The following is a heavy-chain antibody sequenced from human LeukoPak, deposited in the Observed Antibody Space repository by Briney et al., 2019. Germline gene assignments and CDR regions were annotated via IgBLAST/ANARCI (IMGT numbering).Heavy chain of an antibody. Sequence: KPGGSRRLSCAASGFTFSSYSMNWVRPAPGKGLEWVSSISSSSSYIYYADSVKGRFTISRDNAKNSLYLQMNSLRAEDTAVYYCARGPTHYYYYGMDVWGQGTTVTVSS. CDR3: ARGPTHYYYYGMDV. J-gene: IGHJ6*02. V-gene: IGHV3-21*01. CDR1: GFTFSSYS. CDR2: ISSSSSYI.